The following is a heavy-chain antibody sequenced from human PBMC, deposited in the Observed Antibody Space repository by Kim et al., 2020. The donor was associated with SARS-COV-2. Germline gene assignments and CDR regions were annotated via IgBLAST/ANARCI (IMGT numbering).Heavy chain of an antibody. CDR3: VKSHSRSWYQPGAFDI. D-gene: IGHD6-13*01. CDR1: GFTFSSYA. V-gene: IGHV3-64D*09. CDR2: ISSNGGST. Sequence: GGSLRLSCSASGFTFSSYAMHWVRQAPGKGLEYVSAISSNGGSTYYADSVKGRFTISRDNSKNTMYLQMSSLRAEDTAVYYCVKSHSRSWYQPGAFDIWGKGTMVTASS. J-gene: IGHJ3*02.